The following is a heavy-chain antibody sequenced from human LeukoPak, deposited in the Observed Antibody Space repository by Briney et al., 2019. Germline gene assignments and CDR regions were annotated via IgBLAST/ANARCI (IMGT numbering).Heavy chain of an antibody. CDR1: GFTFGDYA. D-gene: IGHD4-23*01. J-gene: IGHJ4*02. CDR2: ISWNSGRR. CDR3: AKDMNPGGTSFDY. Sequence: PGGSLKLSCEASGFTFGDYAMSWVRQAPGKGLEWISIISWNSGRRTYADSVKGRFTISRDNAKNSLYLQMNSLTPEDTALYYCAKDMNPGGTSFDYWGQGTLVTVSS. V-gene: IGHV3-9*01.